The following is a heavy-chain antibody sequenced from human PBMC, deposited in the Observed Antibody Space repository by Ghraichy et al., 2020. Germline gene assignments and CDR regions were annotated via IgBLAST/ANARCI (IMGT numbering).Heavy chain of an antibody. V-gene: IGHV3-23*01. D-gene: IGHD3-22*01. J-gene: IGHJ5*02. CDR2: ISGSGGTT. CDR1: GFTFSSYA. CDR3: AKDYYDSSGYNTGFYP. Sequence: GGSLRLSCAASGFTFSSYAMSWVRQAPGKGLEWVSAISGSGGTTYYADSVKGRFTISRDNSKNTLYLQMNSLRAEDTAVYYCAKDYYDSSGYNTGFYPWGQGTLVTVSS.